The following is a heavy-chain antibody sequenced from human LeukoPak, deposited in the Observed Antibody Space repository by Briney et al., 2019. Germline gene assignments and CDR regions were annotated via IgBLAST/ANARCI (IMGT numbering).Heavy chain of an antibody. CDR1: GGSISSYY. V-gene: IGHV4-59*01. J-gene: IGHJ4*02. Sequence: KASETLSLTCTVSGGSISSYYWSWIRQPPGKGLEWIGYIYYSGSTNYNPSLKSRVTISVDTSKNQFSLRLRSVTAADTAVYFCARAPHFFDTSGSRYYFDYWGQGALVTVSS. D-gene: IGHD3-22*01. CDR3: ARAPHFFDTSGSRYYFDY. CDR2: IYYSGST.